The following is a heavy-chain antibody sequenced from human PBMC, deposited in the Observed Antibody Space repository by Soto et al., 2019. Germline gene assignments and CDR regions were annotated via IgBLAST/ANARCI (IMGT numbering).Heavy chain of an antibody. CDR1: GDSISRYY. CDR3: ARHHRSWNGYGWSTFAY. D-gene: IGHD6-19*01. J-gene: IGHJ4*02. Sequence: SETLSLTCTVSGDSISRYYWAWIRQPPGKGLEWIGYIYHSGSSNYNPSLKSRVTMSIDTSNNQFFLKLSSATAADTAVYYCARHHRSWNGYGWSTFAYWGQGILVTVSS. V-gene: IGHV4-59*08. CDR2: IYHSGSS.